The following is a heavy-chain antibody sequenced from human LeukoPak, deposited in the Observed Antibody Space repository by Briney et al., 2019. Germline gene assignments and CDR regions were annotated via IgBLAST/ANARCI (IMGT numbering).Heavy chain of an antibody. CDR2: LSSSGGST. J-gene: IGHJ4*02. CDR1: GFTFSNYG. CDR3: TRPIYDSGGYYQDY. Sequence: GGSLRLSCAASGFTFSNYGMNWVRQAPGKGLEWVSALSSSGGSTYYADSVKGRFTISRDNSKNTLYLQMSSLRAEDTAVYYCTRPIYDSGGYYQDYWGQGTLVTVSS. D-gene: IGHD3-22*01. V-gene: IGHV3-23*01.